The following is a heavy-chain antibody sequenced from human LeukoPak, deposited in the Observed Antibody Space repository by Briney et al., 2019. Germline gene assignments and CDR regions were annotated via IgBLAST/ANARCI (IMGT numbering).Heavy chain of an antibody. CDR3: ATDVGSGSNSAFDY. D-gene: IGHD6-6*01. Sequence: PGGSLRLSCAASGFTFSRYAMSWVRQAPGKGLEWVSGISDSTGTTYYADSVKGRFTISRDNSKNTLYLQMNSLRAEDTAVYYCATDVGSGSNSAFDYWGPGTLVTVSS. CDR2: ISDSTGTT. J-gene: IGHJ4*02. V-gene: IGHV3-23*01. CDR1: GFTFSRYA.